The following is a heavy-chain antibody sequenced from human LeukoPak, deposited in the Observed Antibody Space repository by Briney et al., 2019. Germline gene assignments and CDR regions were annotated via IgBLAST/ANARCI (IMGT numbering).Heavy chain of an antibody. J-gene: IGHJ6*02. CDR2: IYYSGST. D-gene: IGHD3-10*01. V-gene: IGHV4-61*01. CDR3: ARDSVYSLYYYAGYGMDV. CDR1: GGSVSSGSYY. Sequence: SETLSLTCTVSGGSVSSGSYYWSWIRQPPGKGLEWIGYIYYSGSTNYNPSLKSRVTISVDTSKNQFSLKLSSVTAADTAVYYCARDSVYSLYYYAGYGMDVWGQGTTVTVSS.